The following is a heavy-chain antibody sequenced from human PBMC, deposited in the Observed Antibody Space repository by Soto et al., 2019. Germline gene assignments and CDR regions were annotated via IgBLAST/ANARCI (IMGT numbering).Heavy chain of an antibody. CDR3: VKDDRILYRRYFDL. D-gene: IGHD2-8*01. J-gene: IGHJ2*01. Sequence: GGSLRLSCAASGFTFSSYAMTWVRQAPGKGLEWVSSISFSDGGTYYADSVKGRLTISSDNSKNTLFLQMNSLRVEDTAVYYCVKDDRILYRRYFDLCGRGTLVTVAS. CDR2: ISFSDGGT. CDR1: GFTFSSYA. V-gene: IGHV3-23*01.